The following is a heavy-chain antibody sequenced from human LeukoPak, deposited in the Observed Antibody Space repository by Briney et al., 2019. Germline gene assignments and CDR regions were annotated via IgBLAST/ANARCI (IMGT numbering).Heavy chain of an antibody. CDR2: INSDGSST. CDR3: ARFIDGDYVYSDWFDP. CDR1: GFTFSSYW. D-gene: IGHD4-17*01. V-gene: IGHV3-74*01. Sequence: PGGSLRPSCATSGFTFSSYWMHWVRQAPGKGLVWVSRINSDGSSTSYADSVKGRFTISRDNAKNSLYLQMNSLRAEDTAVYYCARFIDGDYVYSDWFDPWGQGTLVTVSS. J-gene: IGHJ5*02.